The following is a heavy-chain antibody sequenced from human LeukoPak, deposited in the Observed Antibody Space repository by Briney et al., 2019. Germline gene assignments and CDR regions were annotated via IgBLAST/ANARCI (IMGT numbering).Heavy chain of an antibody. Sequence: GGSLRLSCAASGFTFSSYSMNWVRQAPGKGLEWVSYISSSGSTIYYADSVKGRFTISRDNAKNSLYLQMNSLRAEDTAVYYCARVGNYYGSGSSDYWGQGTLVTVSS. CDR1: GFTFSSYS. V-gene: IGHV3-48*04. CDR3: ARVGNYYGSGSSDY. J-gene: IGHJ4*02. CDR2: ISSSGSTI. D-gene: IGHD3-10*01.